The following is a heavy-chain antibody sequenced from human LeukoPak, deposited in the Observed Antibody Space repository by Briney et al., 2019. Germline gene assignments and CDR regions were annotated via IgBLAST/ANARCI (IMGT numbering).Heavy chain of an antibody. D-gene: IGHD3-10*01. CDR1: GFTFSSYA. Sequence: GGLRLSCAASGFTFSSYAVSWVRQAPGKGLEWVSAISGSGVSTYYADSVKGRFTISSDNSKNTLYLQMNSLRAEDTAVYYCAKDRLYYYGSGSYDYWGQGTLVTVSS. CDR2: ISGSGVST. CDR3: AKDRLYYYGSGSYDY. V-gene: IGHV3-23*01. J-gene: IGHJ4*02.